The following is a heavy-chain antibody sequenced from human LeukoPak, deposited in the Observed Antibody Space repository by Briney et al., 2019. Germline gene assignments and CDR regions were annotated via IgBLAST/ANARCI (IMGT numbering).Heavy chain of an antibody. J-gene: IGHJ4*02. D-gene: IGHD2-21*02. V-gene: IGHV4-61*02. CDR2: IYTSGST. CDR1: GDSISAGSYY. CDR3: ARTAYCGGSCYTGPLGY. Sequence: SETLSLTCSVSGDSISAGSYYWSWIRQPAGKGLEWIGRIYTSGSTIYNPSLKSRLTISLDTSRNRFSLKLSSVTAADTAMYYCARTAYCGGSCYTGPLGYWGQGTLVTVSS.